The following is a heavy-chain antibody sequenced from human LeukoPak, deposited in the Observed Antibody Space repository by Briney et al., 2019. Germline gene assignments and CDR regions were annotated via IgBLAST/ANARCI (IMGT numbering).Heavy chain of an antibody. CDR2: VDPEDGET. V-gene: IGHV1-69-2*01. CDR1: GYTFTDYY. Sequence: ASVKVSCKVSGYTFTDYYMHWVQQAPGKGLEWMGLVDPEDGETIYAEKFQGRVTITADTSTDTAYMELSSLRSEDTAVYYCAREGGSGSYLGPLSAFDIWGQGTMVTVSS. CDR3: AREGGSGSYLGPLSAFDI. D-gene: IGHD1-26*01. J-gene: IGHJ3*02.